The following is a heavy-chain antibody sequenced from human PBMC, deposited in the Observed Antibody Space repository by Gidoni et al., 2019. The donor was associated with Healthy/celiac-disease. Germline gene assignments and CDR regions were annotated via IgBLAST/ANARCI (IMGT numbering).Heavy chain of an antibody. J-gene: IGHJ4*02. V-gene: IGHV3-23*01. D-gene: IGHD1-26*01. CDR1: VFPFRSSS. CDR3: AKDPSIVGATWADY. CDR2: ISGSGGST. Sequence: EVQRLESGGGFVQPGGDLRLSFAASVFPFRSSSMSWVRKAPGKGLEWVTAISGSGGSTYYADAVKGRFTIYRDNSKNMLDLQMNSLRAEDTAVYYCAKDPSIVGATWADYWGQGTLVTVSS.